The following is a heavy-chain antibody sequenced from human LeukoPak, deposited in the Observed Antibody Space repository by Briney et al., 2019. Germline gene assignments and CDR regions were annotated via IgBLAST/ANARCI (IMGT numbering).Heavy chain of an antibody. CDR1: GGSISGSSYY. J-gene: IGHJ4*02. V-gene: IGHV4-61*01. Sequence: SETLSLTCTVSGGSISGSSYYWGWIRQPPGKGLEWIGYIYNSGSTIYNPSLRSRVTISVDTSKNQFSLKLNSVTAADTAVYYCVRDRELTYWSQGTLVTVSS. CDR2: IYNSGST. CDR3: VRDRELTY. D-gene: IGHD1-26*01.